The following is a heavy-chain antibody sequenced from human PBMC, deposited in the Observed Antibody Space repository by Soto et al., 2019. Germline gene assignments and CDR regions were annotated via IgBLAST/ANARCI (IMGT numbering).Heavy chain of an antibody. CDR2: INSDGSST. Sequence: GGSLRLSCAASGFTFSSYWMHWVRQAPGKGLVWVSRINSDGSSTSYADSVKGRFTISRDNAKNTLYLQMNSLRAEDTAVYYCARCGYSGYDGGDFDYWGQGTLVTVSS. CDR3: ARCGYSGYDGGDFDY. CDR1: GFTFSSYW. V-gene: IGHV3-74*01. D-gene: IGHD5-12*01. J-gene: IGHJ4*02.